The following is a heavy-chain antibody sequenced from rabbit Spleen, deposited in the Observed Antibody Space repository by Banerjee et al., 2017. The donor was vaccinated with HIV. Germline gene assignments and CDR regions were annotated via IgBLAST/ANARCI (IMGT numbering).Heavy chain of an antibody. CDR1: GFSFSRKYW. CDR3: ARETSSGWGVLSYYFNL. CDR2: IYAGDGST. D-gene: IGHD4-1*01. V-gene: IGHV1S45*01. Sequence: QEQLEESGGDLVKPEGSLTLTCTASGFSFSRKYWICWVRQAPGKGLEWIACIYAGDGSTDYASWAKGRFTISKTSSTTVTLQMPSLTAADTATYFCARETSSGWGVLSYYFNLWGPGTLVTVS. J-gene: IGHJ4*01.